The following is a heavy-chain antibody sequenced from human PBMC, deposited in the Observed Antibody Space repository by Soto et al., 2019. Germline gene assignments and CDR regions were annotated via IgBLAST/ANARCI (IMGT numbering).Heavy chain of an antibody. Sequence: SETLSLTCTVSGGSISSYYWSWIRQPPGKGLEWIGYIYYSGITNYNPSLKSRVTISVDTSKNTLSLQMGSLRAEDMAVYYCARADSGGDYHYWGQGTLVTVSS. V-gene: IGHV4-59*01. CDR1: GGSISSYY. D-gene: IGHD2-21*02. CDR2: IYYSGIT. J-gene: IGHJ4*02. CDR3: ARADSGGDYHY.